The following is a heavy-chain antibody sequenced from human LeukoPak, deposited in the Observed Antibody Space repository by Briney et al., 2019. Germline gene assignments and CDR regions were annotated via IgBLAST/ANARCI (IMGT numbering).Heavy chain of an antibody. J-gene: IGHJ4*02. D-gene: IGHD3-22*01. V-gene: IGHV5-51*01. CDR3: ARLSYDSSGSHDY. CDR2: IYPGDSDT. CDR1: GFSFTNYW. Sequence: GESLKISCQGSGFSFTNYWIGWVRQMPGKGLEWVGIIYPGDSDTRYSPSFQGQVTISADKSISTAYLQWSSLKASDTAMYYCARLSYDSSGSHDYWGQGTLVTVSS.